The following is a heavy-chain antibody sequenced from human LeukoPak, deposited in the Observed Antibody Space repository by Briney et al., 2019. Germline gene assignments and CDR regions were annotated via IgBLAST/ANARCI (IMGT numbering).Heavy chain of an antibody. CDR2: ITSSGTYI. Sequence: GGSLRLSCAASGFTFSSHGMNWVRQAPGKAMDWVSSITSSGTYIFYADSVKGRFTISRDNAKNSLYLQMDSLGPEDTAVYYCARDPYSGNYGNDYYYYMDVWGKGTTVTISS. J-gene: IGHJ6*03. CDR1: GFTFSSHG. D-gene: IGHD1-26*01. V-gene: IGHV3-21*01. CDR3: ARDPYSGNYGNDYYYYMDV.